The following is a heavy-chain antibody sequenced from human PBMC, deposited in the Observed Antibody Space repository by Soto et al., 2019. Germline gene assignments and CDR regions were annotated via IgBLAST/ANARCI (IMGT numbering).Heavy chain of an antibody. CDR2: VYYNENT. V-gene: IGHV4-39*01. CDR1: GASINNFAYY. CDR3: ARRERYYGSPGWFDP. D-gene: IGHD3-10*01. Sequence: SETLSLTCSVSGASINNFAYYWGWIRQPPGKGLEWIGTVYYNENTYYNPSLKSRVAISVDTARNQFSLNLRSVTAADTAIYFCARRERYYGSPGWFDPWGQGTLVTVSS. J-gene: IGHJ5*01.